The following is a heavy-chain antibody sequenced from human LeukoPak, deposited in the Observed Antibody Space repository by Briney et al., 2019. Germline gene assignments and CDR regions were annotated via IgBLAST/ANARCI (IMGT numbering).Heavy chain of an antibody. CDR1: GYTFTGYY. Sequence: GASVKVSCKASGYTFTGYYMHWVRQAPGQGLEWMGWINPHSGGTNYAQKFQGRVTMTRDTSISTAYMELSRLRSDDTAVYYCARAPPFVCVDYWGQGTLVTVSS. CDR3: ARAPPFVCVDY. D-gene: IGHD3-16*01. J-gene: IGHJ4*02. V-gene: IGHV1-2*02. CDR2: INPHSGGT.